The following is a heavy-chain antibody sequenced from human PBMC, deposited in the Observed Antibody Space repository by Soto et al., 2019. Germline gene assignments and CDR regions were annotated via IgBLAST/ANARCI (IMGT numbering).Heavy chain of an antibody. CDR1: GGTFSSYA. J-gene: IGHJ6*02. CDR3: ARTTPDIVVVVAAASYYGMDV. D-gene: IGHD2-15*01. V-gene: IGHV1-69*01. Sequence: QVQLVQSGAEVKKPGSSVKVSCKASGGTFSSYAISWVRQAPGQGLEWMGGIIPIFGTANYAQKFQGRVTITADESTSKAYMELSSLRSEDTAVYYCARTTPDIVVVVAAASYYGMDVWGQGTTVTVSS. CDR2: IIPIFGTA.